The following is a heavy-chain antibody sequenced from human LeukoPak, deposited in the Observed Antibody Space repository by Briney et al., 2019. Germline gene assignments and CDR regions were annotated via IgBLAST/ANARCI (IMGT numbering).Heavy chain of an antibody. Sequence: GGSLRLSCAASGFTVSSNYMSWVRQAPGKGLEWVSVIYSGGSTYYADSVKGRFTISRDNSKNALYLQMNSLRAEDTAVYYCARDATIGYSYGYYFDYWGQGTLVTVSS. CDR1: GFTVSSNY. CDR3: ARDATIGYSYGYYFDY. CDR2: IYSGGST. D-gene: IGHD5-18*01. J-gene: IGHJ4*02. V-gene: IGHV3-53*01.